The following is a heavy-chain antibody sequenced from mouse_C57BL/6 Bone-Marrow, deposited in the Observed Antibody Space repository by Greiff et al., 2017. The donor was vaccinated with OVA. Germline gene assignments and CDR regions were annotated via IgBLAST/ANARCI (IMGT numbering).Heavy chain of an antibody. CDR2: ISNLAYSI. D-gene: IGHD1-1*01. CDR3: ARQGHYGSRGFAY. Sequence: EVKLVESGGGLVQPGGSLKLSCAASGFTFSDYGMAWVRQAPRKGPEWVAFISNLAYSIYYADTVTGRFTISRENAKNTLYLEMSSLRSEDTAMYYCARQGHYGSRGFAYWGQGTLVTVSA. J-gene: IGHJ3*01. CDR1: GFTFSDYG. V-gene: IGHV5-15*01.